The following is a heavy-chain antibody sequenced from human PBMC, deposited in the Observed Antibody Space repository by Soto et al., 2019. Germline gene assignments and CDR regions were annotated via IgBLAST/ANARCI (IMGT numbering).Heavy chain of an antibody. CDR3: AKTLSYGYGRVWSGYYGLGY. CDR2: ISYDGSNK. V-gene: IGHV3-30*18. Sequence: QVKLVESGGGVGQPGRSLRLSCAASGFTFSSYGMHWVRQAPGKGLEWVAVISYDGSNKYYADSVKGRFTISRDNSKNTLYLQMNSLRAEDTAVYYCAKTLSYGYGRVWSGYYGLGYWGQGTLVTVSS. CDR1: GFTFSSYG. J-gene: IGHJ4*02. D-gene: IGHD3-3*01.